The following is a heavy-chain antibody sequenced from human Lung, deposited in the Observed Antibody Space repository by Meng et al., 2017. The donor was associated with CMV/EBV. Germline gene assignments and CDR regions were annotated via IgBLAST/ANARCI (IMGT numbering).Heavy chain of an antibody. D-gene: IGHD1-26*01. J-gene: IGHJ4*02. CDR2: ISAYNGNT. V-gene: IGHV1-18*01. CDR3: AGGPYSGSYDFDY. CDR1: GYTFTSYG. Sequence: ASVKVSCNASGYTFTSYGISWVRQAPGQGLEWMGWISAYNGNTNYAQKLQGRVTMTTDTSTSTAYIVLRSLRSDDTAVYYCAGGPYSGSYDFDYWGQGTLVTVSS.